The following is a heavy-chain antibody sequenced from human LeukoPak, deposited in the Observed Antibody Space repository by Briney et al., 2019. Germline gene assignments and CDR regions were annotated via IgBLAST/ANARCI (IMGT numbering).Heavy chain of an antibody. Sequence: ASVKVSCKASGYTFTTLDINWVRQATGQGLEWMGWINPNSGNRGYAQKFQGRVTITTDESTSTAYMELSSLRSEDTAVYYCARGTHDYGPHDAFDIWGQGTMVTVSS. V-gene: IGHV1-8*03. J-gene: IGHJ3*02. CDR2: INPNSGNR. CDR1: GYTFTTLD. CDR3: ARGTHDYGPHDAFDI. D-gene: IGHD4-17*01.